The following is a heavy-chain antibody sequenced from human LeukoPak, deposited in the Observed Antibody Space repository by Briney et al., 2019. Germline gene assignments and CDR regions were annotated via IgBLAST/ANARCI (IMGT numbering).Heavy chain of an antibody. J-gene: IGHJ5*02. CDR1: GYTFTSYY. V-gene: IGHV1-46*01. CDR3: ARGRGIAARYVDP. D-gene: IGHD6-6*01. CDR2: INPSGGST. Sequence: ASVKVSCKASGYTFTSYYMHWVRQAPGQGLEWMGIINPSGGSTSYAQKFQGRVTMTRNTSISTAYMELSSLRSEDTAVYYCARGRGIAARYVDPWGQGTLVTVSS.